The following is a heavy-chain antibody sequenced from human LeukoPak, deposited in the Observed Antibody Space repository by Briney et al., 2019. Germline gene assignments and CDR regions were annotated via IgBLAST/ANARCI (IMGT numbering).Heavy chain of an antibody. CDR1: GFTFSNYA. J-gene: IGHJ4*02. CDR2: VSGRGDYI. CDR3: ARDSSGWKFDY. Sequence: GGSLRLSCAASGFTFSNYAMSWVRQAPGKGLEWVSTVSGRGDYISYADSVKGRFSISRDNSKKTLYLQMNSLRAEDTAVYYCARDSSGWKFDYWGQGTLVTVSS. V-gene: IGHV3-23*01. D-gene: IGHD6-19*01.